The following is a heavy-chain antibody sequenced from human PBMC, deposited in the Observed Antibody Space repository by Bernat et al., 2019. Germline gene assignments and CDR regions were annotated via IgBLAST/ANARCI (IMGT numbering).Heavy chain of an antibody. J-gene: IGHJ3*02. D-gene: IGHD3-22*01. Sequence: QVQLVESGGGVVQPGRSLRLSCAASGFTFSSYAMHWVRQAPGKGLEWVAVISYDGSNKYYADSVKGRFTISRDNSKNTLYLQINSLRAEDTAVYYCARGGYDSSGYYAAFDIWGQGTMVTVSS. CDR2: ISYDGSNK. CDR1: GFTFSSYA. V-gene: IGHV3-30-3*01. CDR3: ARGGYDSSGYYAAFDI.